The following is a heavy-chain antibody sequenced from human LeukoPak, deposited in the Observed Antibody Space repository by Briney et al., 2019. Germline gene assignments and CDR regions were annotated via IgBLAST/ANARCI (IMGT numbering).Heavy chain of an antibody. D-gene: IGHD6-19*01. CDR1: GFTFSSFW. CDR2: LNSDGSST. Sequence: PGGSLRLSCAASGFTFSSFWMHWVRQAPGKGLVWVSRLNSDGSSTDYADSVKGRFTISRDNSKNTLYLQMNSLRAEDTAVYYCASLSYSSGWYSGYFDYWGQGTLVTVSS. J-gene: IGHJ4*02. V-gene: IGHV3-74*01. CDR3: ASLSYSSGWYSGYFDY.